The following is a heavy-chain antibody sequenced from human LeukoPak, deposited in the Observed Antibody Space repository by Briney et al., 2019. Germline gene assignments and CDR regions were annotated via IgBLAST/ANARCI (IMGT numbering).Heavy chain of an antibody. J-gene: IGHJ4*02. CDR1: GFTFSTYW. Sequence: GGSLRLFCAASGFTFSTYWMSWVRQAPGKGVEWVANIKQDRSEKYQVDSVKGRFTISRDNAKNLLYLQMNSLRAEDTAIYYCASRGYNYGFHYWGQGTLVTVSS. V-gene: IGHV3-7*02. D-gene: IGHD5-18*01. CDR2: IKQDRSEK. CDR3: ASRGYNYGFHY.